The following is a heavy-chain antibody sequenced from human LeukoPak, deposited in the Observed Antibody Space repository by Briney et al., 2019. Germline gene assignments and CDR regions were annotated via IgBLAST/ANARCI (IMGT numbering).Heavy chain of an antibody. CDR2: INHSGST. Sequence: SETLSLTCAVYGGSFSGYYWSWIRQPPGKGLEWIGEINHSGSTNYNPSLKSRVTISVDTSKNQFSLKLSSVTAADTAVYYCARHYVQQWLVRVPRYYFDYWGQGTLVTVSS. J-gene: IGHJ4*02. V-gene: IGHV4-34*01. CDR3: ARHYVQQWLVRVPRYYFDY. D-gene: IGHD6-19*01. CDR1: GGSFSGYY.